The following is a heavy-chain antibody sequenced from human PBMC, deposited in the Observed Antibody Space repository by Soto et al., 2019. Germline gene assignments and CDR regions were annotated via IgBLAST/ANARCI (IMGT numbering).Heavy chain of an antibody. CDR1: GFTFSNYG. D-gene: IGHD2-21*01. CDR3: ARGLHSLFDY. J-gene: IGHJ4*02. CDR2: ICYHGNNK. Sequence: QVQLVESGGGVVQPGVSLRLSCAASGFTFSNYGMHWVRQAPGKGLEWVAVICYHGNNKYYADSVKGRFTISRDNSNNTLYVQMTSLRAEDTAVYYCARGLHSLFDYWGQGTLVTVSS. V-gene: IGHV3-33*01.